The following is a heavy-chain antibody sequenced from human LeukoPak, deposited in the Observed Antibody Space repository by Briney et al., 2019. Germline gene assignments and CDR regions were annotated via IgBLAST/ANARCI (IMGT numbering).Heavy chain of an antibody. V-gene: IGHV3-21*01. CDR3: ARDGAAAGTFPY. D-gene: IGHD6-13*01. CDR1: GFTFSSYS. CDR2: ISSSSSYI. J-gene: IGHJ4*02. Sequence: GGSLRLSCAASGFTFSSYSMNWVCQAPGKGLEWVSSISSSSSYIYYADSVKGRFTISRDNAKNSLYLQMNSLRAEDTAVYYCARDGAAAGTFPYWGQGTLVTVSS.